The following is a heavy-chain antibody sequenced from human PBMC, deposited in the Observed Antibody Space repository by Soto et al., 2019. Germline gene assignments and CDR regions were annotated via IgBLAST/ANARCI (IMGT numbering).Heavy chain of an antibody. J-gene: IGHJ5*01. CDR3: ARGRYCLTGRCFPNWFDS. Sequence: SETLSLTCSVSGDSISTVDYFWAWIRQPPGQALEYIGYIYKSTTTYYDPSFESRVAISLDTSKSQFSLTVTSVTAADTAVYFCARGRYCLTGRCFPNWFDSWGQGTLVTVSS. CDR1: GDSISTVDYF. CDR2: IYKSTTT. D-gene: IGHD2-15*01. V-gene: IGHV4-30-4*01.